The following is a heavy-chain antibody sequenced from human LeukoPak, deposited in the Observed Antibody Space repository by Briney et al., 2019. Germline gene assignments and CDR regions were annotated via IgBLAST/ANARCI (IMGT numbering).Heavy chain of an antibody. CDR3: ARGTNWSPLDFDY. D-gene: IGHD1-20*01. CDR1: GFTFSSYN. Sequence: GGSLRLSCVASGFTFSSYNIHWVRQAPGEGLEWVSTISSTSDNYKYYADSVKGRFTISRDNAKNSLSLQMNSLRAEDTAVYFCARGTNWSPLDFDYWGQGTQVTVSS. J-gene: IGHJ4*02. V-gene: IGHV3-21*06. CDR2: ISSTSDNYK.